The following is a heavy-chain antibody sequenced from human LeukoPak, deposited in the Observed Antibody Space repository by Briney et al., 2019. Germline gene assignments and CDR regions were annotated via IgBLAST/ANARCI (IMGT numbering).Heavy chain of an antibody. V-gene: IGHV1-69*13. CDR3: ARGGGYGDYFDY. CDR1: GGTFSSYA. Sequence: ASVKVSCKASGGTFSSYAISRVRQAPGQGLEWMGGIIPIFGTANYAQKFQGRVTITADESTSTAYMELSSLRSEDTAVYYCARGGGYGDYFDYWGQGTLVTVSS. CDR2: IIPIFGTA. J-gene: IGHJ4*02. D-gene: IGHD3-16*01.